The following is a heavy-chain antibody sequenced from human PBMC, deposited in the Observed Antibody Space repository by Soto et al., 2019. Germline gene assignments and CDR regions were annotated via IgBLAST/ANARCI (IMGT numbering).Heavy chain of an antibody. J-gene: IGHJ6*02. V-gene: IGHV3-53*01. CDR3: AREEHYYYGMDV. CDR1: GFTVSSNY. CDR2: IYSGGST. D-gene: IGHD1-26*01. Sequence: QPGGSLRLSCAASGFTVSSNYMSWVRQAPGKGLEWVSVIYSGGSTYYADSVKGRFTISRDNSKNTLYLQMNSLRAEDTAVYYCAREEHYYYGMDVWGQGTTVTVSS.